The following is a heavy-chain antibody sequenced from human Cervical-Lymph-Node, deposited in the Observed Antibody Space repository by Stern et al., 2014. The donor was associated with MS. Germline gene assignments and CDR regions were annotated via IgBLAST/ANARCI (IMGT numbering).Heavy chain of an antibody. CDR3: AKGRGSYWFFDL. D-gene: IGHD1-26*01. J-gene: IGHJ2*01. CDR1: GGSFNNHA. CDR2: IIPIFGAP. V-gene: IGHV1-69*01. Sequence: VQLVESGGEVKKPGSSVKVSCMASGGSFNNHAVSWVRQAPGPGLAWMGGIIPIFGAPDYAQKFQGRVTITADESTSTVYMEFSSLRSEDTAMYYCAKGRGSYWFFDLWGRGTLVIVSS.